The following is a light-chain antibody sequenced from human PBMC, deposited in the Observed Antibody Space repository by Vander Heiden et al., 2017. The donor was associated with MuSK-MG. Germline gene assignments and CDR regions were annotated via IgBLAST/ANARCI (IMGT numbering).Light chain of an antibody. CDR1: HSVSSY. CDR2: GAF. CDR3: HGDGNSGRT. V-gene: IGKV3-20*01. Sequence: TVLTESPATLSLSPGERVSLSCRASHSVSSYLAWYQQKPGQAPVLHIYGAFSRATGIRDKFSARRSWTGFTLTMRRLVPEDFVVYYCHGDGNSGRTFGQGTKVEIK. J-gene: IGKJ1*01.